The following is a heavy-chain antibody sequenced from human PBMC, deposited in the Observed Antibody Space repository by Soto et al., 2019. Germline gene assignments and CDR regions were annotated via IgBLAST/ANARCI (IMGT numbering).Heavy chain of an antibody. CDR3: ARHGVELATVTTSYYYGMDV. J-gene: IGHJ6*02. V-gene: IGHV5-51*01. CDR1: GYSFTSYW. D-gene: IGHD4-17*01. Sequence: GESLKISCKGSGYSFTSYWIGWVRQMPGKGLEWMGIIYPGDSDTRYSPSFQGQVTISADKSISTAYLQWSSLKASDTAMYYCARHGVELATVTTSYYYGMDVWGQGTTVTVSS. CDR2: IYPGDSDT.